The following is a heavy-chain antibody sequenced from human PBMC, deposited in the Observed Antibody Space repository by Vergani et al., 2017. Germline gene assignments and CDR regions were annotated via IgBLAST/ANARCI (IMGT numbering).Heavy chain of an antibody. CDR2: IKSKTDGGTT. Sequence: EVQLVESGGGLVKPGGSLRLSCAASGFTFSNAWMSWVRQAPGKGLEWVGRIKSKTDGGTTDYAAPVKGRFTISRDDSKNTLYLQMNSLKTEDTAVYYCTTKNWNDMLLNAFDIWGQGTMVTVSS. CDR3: TTKNWNDMLLNAFDI. CDR1: GFTFSNAW. D-gene: IGHD1-1*01. V-gene: IGHV3-15*01. J-gene: IGHJ3*02.